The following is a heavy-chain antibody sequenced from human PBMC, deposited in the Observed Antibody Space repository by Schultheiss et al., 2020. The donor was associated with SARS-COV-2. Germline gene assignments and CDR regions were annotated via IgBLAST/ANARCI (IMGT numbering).Heavy chain of an antibody. D-gene: IGHD6-13*01. CDR1: GFALSRYS. Sequence: GGSLRLSCAASGFALSRYSMNWVRQAPGKGLEWVSYISSSGSTIYYADSVKGRFTISRDNAKNSLYLQMNSLRGEDTAVYYCAAGPAAGIPHWGQGTLVTVAS. J-gene: IGHJ4*02. CDR2: ISSSGSTI. CDR3: AAGPAAGIPH. V-gene: IGHV3-48*04.